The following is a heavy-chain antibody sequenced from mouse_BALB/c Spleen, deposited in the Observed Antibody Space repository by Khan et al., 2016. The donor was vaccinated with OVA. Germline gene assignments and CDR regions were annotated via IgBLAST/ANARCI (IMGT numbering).Heavy chain of an antibody. CDR1: GFTFNSYG. CDR2: ISGDSDTI. J-gene: IGHJ2*01. V-gene: IGHV5-17*02. D-gene: IGHD1-1*01. Sequence: EVMLVESGGGLVQPGGFRKLSCAASGFTFNSYGMHWIRQAPEKGLEWVAYISGDSDTIHYADTVKGRFTISRDNPKNTLFLQMTSLMSEDTAMYYCATSYFYGYYFDYWGPGTTLTVS. CDR3: ATSYFYGYYFDY.